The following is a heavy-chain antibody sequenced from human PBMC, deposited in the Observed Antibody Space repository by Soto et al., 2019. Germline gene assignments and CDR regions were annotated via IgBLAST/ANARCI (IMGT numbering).Heavy chain of an antibody. J-gene: IGHJ4*01. CDR2: ISAYNGNT. CDR3: AREGRYCSSTSCYLHY. V-gene: IGHV1-18*01. Sequence: QVQLVQSGAEVKKPGASVKVSCKASGYTFTSYGISWVRQAPGQGLEWLGWISAYNGNTNYAQKLQGSVTMTTDTPTRTAYMELRSLRSDDTAVYYCAREGRYCSSTSCYLHYWGHGTLVPVSS. CDR1: GYTFTSYG. D-gene: IGHD2-2*01.